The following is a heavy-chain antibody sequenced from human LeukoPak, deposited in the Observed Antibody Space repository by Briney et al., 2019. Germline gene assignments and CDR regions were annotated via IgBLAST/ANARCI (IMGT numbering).Heavy chain of an antibody. Sequence: SETLSLTCAVYGGSFSGYYWSWIRQPPGKGLEWIGEINHSGSTNYNPSLKSRVTISVDTSKNQFSLKLSSVTAADTAVYYCASRRYCYGSGSYWYWGQGTLVTVSS. J-gene: IGHJ4*02. CDR1: GGSFSGYY. CDR2: INHSGST. D-gene: IGHD3-10*01. CDR3: ASRRYCYGSGSYWY. V-gene: IGHV4-34*01.